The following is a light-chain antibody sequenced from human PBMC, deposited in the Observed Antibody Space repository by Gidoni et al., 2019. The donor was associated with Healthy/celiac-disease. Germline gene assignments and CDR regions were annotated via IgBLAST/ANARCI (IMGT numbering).Light chain of an antibody. CDR3: QQSYSTPT. CDR2: AAS. Sequence: IQMTQSPSSLSASVGDRVTITCRASQSISSYLNWYQQKPGKAPKLLIYAASSLQSGVPSRFSGSGSGTDFTITISSLQPEDFATYYCQQSYSTPTFGQGTKVEIK. CDR1: QSISSY. V-gene: IGKV1-39*01. J-gene: IGKJ1*01.